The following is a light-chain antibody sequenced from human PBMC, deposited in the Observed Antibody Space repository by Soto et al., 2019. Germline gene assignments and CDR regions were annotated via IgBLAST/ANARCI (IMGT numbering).Light chain of an antibody. CDR2: DVS. CDR1: SSDITYYNY. CDR3: SSFTTGTAFVL. Sequence: QSALTQPASVSGSPGQSFTISCTGTSSDITYYNYVSWYQQLPGKAPKLMIYDVSNRPSGVSNRFSGSKSGNTASLTISGLQAEDEAYYYCSSFTTGTAFVLFGGGTKVTVL. J-gene: IGLJ2*01. V-gene: IGLV2-14*03.